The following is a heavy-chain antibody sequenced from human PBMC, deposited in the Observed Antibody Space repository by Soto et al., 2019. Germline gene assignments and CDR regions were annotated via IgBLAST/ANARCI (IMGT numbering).Heavy chain of an antibody. V-gene: IGHV4-4*02. J-gene: IGHJ4*02. D-gene: IGHD3-9*01. CDR1: SGSISNNKW. Sequence: QVQLQESGPGLVKPSGTLSLTCAVSSGSISNNKWWSWVRQPPGKGLEWLGEIFHSGSTNYNPSLTSRVTISVDKSKNQFSLKLSSVTAADTAVYYCATYYDILTGYTFDYWGQGTLVTVSS. CDR2: IFHSGST. CDR3: ATYYDILTGYTFDY.